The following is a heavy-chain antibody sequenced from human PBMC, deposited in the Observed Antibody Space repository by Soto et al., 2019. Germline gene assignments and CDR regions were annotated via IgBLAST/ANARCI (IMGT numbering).Heavy chain of an antibody. CDR3: ARKRYDSSGYYPTYYYYYGMDV. Sequence: SETLSLTCAVYGGSFSGYYWSWIRQPPGKGLEWIGEINHSGSTNYNPSLKSRVTISVDTSKNQFSLKLSSVTAADTAVYYCARKRYDSSGYYPTYYYYYGMDVWGRGTTVTVSS. V-gene: IGHV4-34*01. J-gene: IGHJ6*02. D-gene: IGHD3-22*01. CDR2: INHSGST. CDR1: GGSFSGYY.